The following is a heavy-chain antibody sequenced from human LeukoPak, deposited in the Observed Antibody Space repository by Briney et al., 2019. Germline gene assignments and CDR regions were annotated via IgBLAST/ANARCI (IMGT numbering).Heavy chain of an antibody. Sequence: GSLRLSCAASGLTFSSYSRNGVRQAPGKGLEWVSSISRSISYKYYADSVKGRFTISSDNAKNSLYLQMNSLRAEDTAVYYCARAIVATDAFDIWGQGTMVTVSS. J-gene: IGHJ3*02. CDR2: ISRSISYK. CDR1: GLTFSSYS. V-gene: IGHV3-21*01. D-gene: IGHD5-12*01. CDR3: ARAIVATDAFDI.